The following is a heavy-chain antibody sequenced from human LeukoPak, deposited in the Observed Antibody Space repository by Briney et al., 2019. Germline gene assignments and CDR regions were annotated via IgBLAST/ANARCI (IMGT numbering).Heavy chain of an antibody. Sequence: GESLQISCKGSGYSFTSYWIGWVRQTPGKGLEWMGIIYPGDSDTRYSPSFQGQVTISADKSISTAYLQWSSLKASDTAMYYCARLNTAMAYYFDYWGQGTLVTVSS. V-gene: IGHV5-51*01. J-gene: IGHJ4*02. CDR1: GYSFTSYW. D-gene: IGHD5-18*01. CDR2: IYPGDSDT. CDR3: ARLNTAMAYYFDY.